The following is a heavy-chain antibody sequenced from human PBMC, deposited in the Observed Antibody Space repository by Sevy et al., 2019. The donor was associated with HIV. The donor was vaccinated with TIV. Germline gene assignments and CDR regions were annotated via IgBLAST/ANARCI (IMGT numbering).Heavy chain of an antibody. Sequence: LSLTCAASGFTFSSYGMHWVRQAPGKGLEWVAFIRYDGSNKYYADSVKGRFTISRDNSKNTLYLQMNSLRAEDTAVYYCAKQLDIVVVPAAMPLYYYYGMDVWGQGTTVTVSS. CDR3: AKQLDIVVVPAAMPLYYYYGMDV. J-gene: IGHJ6*02. CDR2: IRYDGSNK. V-gene: IGHV3-30*02. D-gene: IGHD2-2*03. CDR1: GFTFSSYG.